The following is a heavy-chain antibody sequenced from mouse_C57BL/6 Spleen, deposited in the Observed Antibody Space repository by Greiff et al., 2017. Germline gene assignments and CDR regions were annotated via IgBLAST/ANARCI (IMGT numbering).Heavy chain of an antibody. V-gene: IGHV1-5*01. J-gene: IGHJ3*01. CDR1: GYTFTSYW. D-gene: IGHD2-1*01. CDR3: TTIYYGNYPWFAY. Sequence: VQLQQSGTVLARPGASVKMSCKTSGYTFTSYWMHWVKQRPGQGLEWIGAIYPGNSDTSYNQKFKGKAKLTAVTSASTAYMELSSLTNEDSAVYYCTTIYYGNYPWFAYWGQGTLVTVSA. CDR2: IYPGNSDT.